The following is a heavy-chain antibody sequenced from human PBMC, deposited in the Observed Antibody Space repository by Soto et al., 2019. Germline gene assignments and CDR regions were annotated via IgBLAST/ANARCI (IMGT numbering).Heavy chain of an antibody. Sequence: EVQLVESGGGLVQPGGSLRLSCAASGFTFSSYWMHWVRQAPGKGLVWVSRINSDGSSTSYADSVKGRFTISRDNAKNTLYLQMHSVRAEDTAVYYCARVKVPAATRYGMDVWGQGTTVTVSS. J-gene: IGHJ6*02. D-gene: IGHD2-2*01. V-gene: IGHV3-74*01. CDR3: ARVKVPAATRYGMDV. CDR2: INSDGSST. CDR1: GFTFSSYW.